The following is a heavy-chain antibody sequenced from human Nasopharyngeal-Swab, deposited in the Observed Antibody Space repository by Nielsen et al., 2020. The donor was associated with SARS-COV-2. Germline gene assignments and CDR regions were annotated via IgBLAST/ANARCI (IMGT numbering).Heavy chain of an antibody. D-gene: IGHD6-19*01. Sequence: GGSLRLSCAASGFTFSSYSMNWVRQAPGKGLEWVSSISSSSSYIYYADSVKGRFTISRDNAKNSLYLQMNSLRAEDTAVYYCARGGIAVGYGVWGKGTTVTVSS. CDR3: ARGGIAVGYGV. J-gene: IGHJ6*04. CDR2: ISSSSSYI. V-gene: IGHV3-21*01. CDR1: GFTFSSYS.